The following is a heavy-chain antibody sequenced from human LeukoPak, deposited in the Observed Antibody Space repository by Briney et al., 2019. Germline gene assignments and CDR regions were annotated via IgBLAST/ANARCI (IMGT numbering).Heavy chain of an antibody. V-gene: IGHV3-48*04. CDR1: GFTFSSYS. Sequence: PGGSLRLSCAASGFTFSSYSMNWVRQAPGKGLEWVSYISSSSSTIYYADSVKGRFTISRDNAKNSLYLQMNSLRAEDTALYYCAKDSHYYGSGSYDYWGQGTLVTVSS. CDR3: AKDSHYYGSGSYDY. J-gene: IGHJ4*02. CDR2: ISSSSSTI. D-gene: IGHD3-10*01.